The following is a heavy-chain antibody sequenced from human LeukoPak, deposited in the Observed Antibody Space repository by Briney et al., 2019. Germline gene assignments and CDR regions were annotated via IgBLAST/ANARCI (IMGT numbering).Heavy chain of an antibody. CDR3: SKVGGIVLAVSYYMDV. Sequence: GGSLGLSCEASGFTFRNYDMYWVRQAPGKGLEWVAFIRFDGSNTHYGDSVKGRFTISRDNSKNTLYLQMNSLRVEDSALYYCSKVGGIVLAVSYYMDVWGKGTTVTVS. D-gene: IGHD6-19*01. CDR1: GFTFRNYD. V-gene: IGHV3-30*02. CDR2: IRFDGSNT. J-gene: IGHJ6*03.